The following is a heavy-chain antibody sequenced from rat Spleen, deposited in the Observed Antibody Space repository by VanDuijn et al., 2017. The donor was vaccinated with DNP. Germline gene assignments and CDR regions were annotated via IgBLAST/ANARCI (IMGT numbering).Heavy chain of an antibody. Sequence: QVQLKESGPGLVQPSQTLSLTCTVAGFSLTIYNVHWVRQPPGKGLEWMGVIWKHGATRYNSALKSRLSFSKATSKSQVFLKLNSLQTEDTATYYCARDLIIRDTTSAMDAWGQGTSVNVSS. V-gene: IGHV2-41*01. J-gene: IGHJ4*01. D-gene: IGHD4-3*01. CDR1: GFSLTIYN. CDR2: IWKHGAT. CDR3: ARDLIIRDTTSAMDA.